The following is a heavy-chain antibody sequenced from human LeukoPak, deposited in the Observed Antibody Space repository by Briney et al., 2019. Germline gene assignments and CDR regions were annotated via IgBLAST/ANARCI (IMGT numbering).Heavy chain of an antibody. CDR3: ARGNDYGDYVSQENWFDP. CDR2: IYYSGST. CDR1: GGSISSYY. D-gene: IGHD4-17*01. Sequence: SETLSLTCTVSGGSISSYYWSWIRQPPGKGLEWIGYIYYSGSTNYNPSLKSRVTISVDTSKNQFSLKLSSVTAADTAVYYCARGNDYGDYVSQENWFDPWGQGTLVTVSS. V-gene: IGHV4-59*08. J-gene: IGHJ5*02.